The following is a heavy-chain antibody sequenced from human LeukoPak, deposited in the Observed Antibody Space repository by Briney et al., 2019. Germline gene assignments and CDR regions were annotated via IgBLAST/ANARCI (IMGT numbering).Heavy chain of an antibody. J-gene: IGHJ1*01. Sequence: PGGSLRLSCAASGFTFSSYGMHWVHQAPGKGLEWVAVISHDGSKKYYADSVKGRFTISRDNSKNTLYLQMNSLRDEDTAVYYCAKDPYSGSFEYFQHWGQGTLVTVSS. D-gene: IGHD1-26*01. CDR2: ISHDGSKK. V-gene: IGHV3-30*18. CDR3: AKDPYSGSFEYFQH. CDR1: GFTFSSYG.